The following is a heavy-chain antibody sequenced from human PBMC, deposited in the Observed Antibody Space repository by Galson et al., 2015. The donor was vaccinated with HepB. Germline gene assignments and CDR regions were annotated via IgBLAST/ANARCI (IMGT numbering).Heavy chain of an antibody. J-gene: IGHJ6*02. CDR3: ARDIVVVPAAMFPYYGMDV. CDR1: GYTFTSYY. CDR2: INPSGGST. V-gene: IGHV1-46*03. Sequence: SVKVSCKASGYTFTSYYMHWVRQAPGQGLEWMGIINPSGGSTSYAQKFQGRVTMTRDTSTSTVYMELSSLRSEDTAVYYCARDIVVVPAAMFPYYGMDVWGQGTTVTVSS. D-gene: IGHD2-2*01.